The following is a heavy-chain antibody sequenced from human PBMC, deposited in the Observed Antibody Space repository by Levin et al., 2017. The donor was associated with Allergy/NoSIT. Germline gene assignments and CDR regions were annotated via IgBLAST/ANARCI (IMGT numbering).Heavy chain of an antibody. CDR1: GGSISSGSYY. Sequence: SETLSLTCTDSGGSISSGSYYWSWIRQPAGKGLEWIGRIYTSGSTNYNPSLKSRVTISVDTSKNQFSLKLSSVTAADTAVYYCARDGRQRGPAHYYYYYMDVWGKGTTVTVSS. CDR2: IYTSGST. V-gene: IGHV4-61*02. D-gene: IGHD6-25*01. J-gene: IGHJ6*03. CDR3: ARDGRQRGPAHYYYYYMDV.